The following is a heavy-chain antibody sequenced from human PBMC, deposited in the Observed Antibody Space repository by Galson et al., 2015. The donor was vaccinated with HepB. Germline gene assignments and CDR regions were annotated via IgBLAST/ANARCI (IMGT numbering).Heavy chain of an antibody. CDR1: GGTFSSYA. CDR2: IIPIFGTA. Sequence: SVKVSCKASGGTFSSYAISWVRQAPGQGLEWMGGIIPIFGTANYAQKFQGRVTITADESTSTAYMELSSLRSEDTAVYYCARTSLGIVVTPYYFDYWGQGTLVTVSS. V-gene: IGHV1-69*13. D-gene: IGHD1-26*01. J-gene: IGHJ4*02. CDR3: ARTSLGIVVTPYYFDY.